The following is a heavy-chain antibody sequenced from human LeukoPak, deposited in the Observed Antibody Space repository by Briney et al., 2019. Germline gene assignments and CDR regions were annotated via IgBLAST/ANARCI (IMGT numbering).Heavy chain of an antibody. Sequence: PSETLSLTCAVYGGSFSGYYWSWIRQPPGKGLEWIGEINLRGSTTYNPSLKSRVTISLDESKNQFSLKLSSVTAADTAVYYCARAAVRLRYLDWLLFLDYWGQGTLVTVSS. D-gene: IGHD3-9*01. J-gene: IGHJ4*02. CDR2: INLRGST. CDR3: ARAAVRLRYLDWLLFLDY. CDR1: GGSFSGYY. V-gene: IGHV4-34*01.